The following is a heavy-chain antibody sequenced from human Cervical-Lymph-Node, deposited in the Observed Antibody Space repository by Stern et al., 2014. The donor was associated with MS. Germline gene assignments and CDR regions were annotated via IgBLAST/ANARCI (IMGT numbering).Heavy chain of an antibody. CDR3: ARGRNVGVNYYFDY. CDR1: GFTFSGYG. V-gene: IGHV3-33*01. Sequence: QVQLMQSGGGVVQPGKSLRLPCVASGFTFSGYGMHWVRQAPGKGLERVAFIWSDGSNPSYADSVQGRFTIARDNLQNTLHLHMNNVTAADTARYYCARGRNVGVNYYFDYWGQGSLVTVSS. J-gene: IGHJ4*02. CDR2: IWSDGSNP. D-gene: IGHD3-16*01.